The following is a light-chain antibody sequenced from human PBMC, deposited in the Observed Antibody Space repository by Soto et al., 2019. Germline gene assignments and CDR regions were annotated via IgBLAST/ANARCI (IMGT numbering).Light chain of an antibody. CDR1: TSDIGAYNY. V-gene: IGLV2-14*03. Sequence: QSVLTQPASVSGFSGQSITISCTGTTSDIGAYNYVSWYQHHPGKAPKLLIYDVTDRPSGVSDRFSGSKSGNTASLTISGLQAEDEADYFCSSYTTINTVVLFGGGTKVTVL. J-gene: IGLJ2*01. CDR3: SSYTTINTVVL. CDR2: DVT.